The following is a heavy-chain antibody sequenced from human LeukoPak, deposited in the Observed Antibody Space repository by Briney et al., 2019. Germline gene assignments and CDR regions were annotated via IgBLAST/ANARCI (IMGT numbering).Heavy chain of an antibody. J-gene: IGHJ6*02. CDR1: GFIFSSYE. Sequence: GGSLRLSCAASGFIFSSYEMNWVRQAPGKGLEWVSYISSSGTIIYYADSVKGRFTISRDYAKNSLYLQMNSLRAEDTAVYYCARESGSATWYYGMDVRGQGTTVTVSS. CDR2: ISSSGTII. V-gene: IGHV3-48*03. CDR3: ARESGSATWYYGMDV. D-gene: IGHD1-1*01.